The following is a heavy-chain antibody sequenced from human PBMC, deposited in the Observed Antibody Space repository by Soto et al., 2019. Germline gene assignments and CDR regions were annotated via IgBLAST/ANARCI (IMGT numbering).Heavy chain of an antibody. CDR1: GGTFSSYA. V-gene: IGHV1-69*06. CDR3: ARGDIVVVPAANYYYGMDV. CDR2: LIPIFGTA. D-gene: IGHD2-2*01. Sequence: QVQLVQSGAEVQKPGSSVQFSCKASGGTFSSYAISWVRQAPGQGLEWMDGLIPIFGTANYAQKFQGRVTITADKSTSTAYMELSSLRSEATAVYYCARGDIVVVPAANYYYGMDVWGQGTTVTVSS. J-gene: IGHJ6*02.